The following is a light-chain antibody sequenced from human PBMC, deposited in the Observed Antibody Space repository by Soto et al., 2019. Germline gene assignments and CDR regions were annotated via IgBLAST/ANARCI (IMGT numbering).Light chain of an antibody. CDR3: QQYYCTPLT. CDR1: QSILYSSNNKNY. V-gene: IGKV4-1*01. J-gene: IGKJ4*01. Sequence: DVVMTQSPDSLAVSLGERATINCKSSQSILYSSNNKNYLAWYQQKPGQPPKLLIYWASTRESGVPDRFSGRGSRADVTLSMSSMQAEDVAVYCCQQYYCTPLTFGGGTKVEIK. CDR2: WAS.